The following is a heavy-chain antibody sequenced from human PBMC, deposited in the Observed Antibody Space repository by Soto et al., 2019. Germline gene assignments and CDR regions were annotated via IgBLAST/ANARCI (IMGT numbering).Heavy chain of an antibody. V-gene: IGHV4-61*01. CDR1: GGSVSSGSYY. D-gene: IGHD6-13*01. CDR3: ARDRGAAAGNAWFDP. Sequence: SETLSLTCTVSGGSVSSGSYYWSWIRQPPGKGLEWIGYIDYSGSTNYNPSLKSRVTISVDTSKNQFSLRLSSVTAADTAVYHCARDRGAAAGNAWFDPWGQGTLVTVSS. CDR2: IDYSGST. J-gene: IGHJ5*02.